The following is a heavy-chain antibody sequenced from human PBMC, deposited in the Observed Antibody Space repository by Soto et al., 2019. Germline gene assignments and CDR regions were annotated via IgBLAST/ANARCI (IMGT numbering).Heavy chain of an antibody. D-gene: IGHD3-10*01. Sequence: PGGSLRLSCAASGFTFSSYSMNWVRQAPGKGLEWVSSISSSSSYIYYADSVKGRFTISRDNAKNSLYLQMNSLKAEDTAVYYCARPSVLLWFGESYVDAFDIWGQGTMVTVSS. CDR1: GFTFSSYS. V-gene: IGHV3-21*01. J-gene: IGHJ3*02. CDR3: ARPSVLLWFGESYVDAFDI. CDR2: ISSSSSYI.